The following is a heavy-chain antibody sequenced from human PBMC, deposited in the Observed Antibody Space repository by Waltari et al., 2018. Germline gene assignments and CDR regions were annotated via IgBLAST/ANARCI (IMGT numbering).Heavy chain of an antibody. CDR1: GGTFSSYA. V-gene: IGHV1-69*05. J-gene: IGHJ5*02. CDR3: ARVEAENFWSGINWFDP. D-gene: IGHD3-3*01. Sequence: QVQLVQSGAEVKKPGSSVKVSCKASGGTFSSYAISWVRQAPGQGLEWMGGIIPIFGTTNYAQKFQGRVTITTDESTSTAYMELSSLRSEDTAVYYCARVEAENFWSGINWFDPWGQGTLVTVSS. CDR2: IIPIFGTT.